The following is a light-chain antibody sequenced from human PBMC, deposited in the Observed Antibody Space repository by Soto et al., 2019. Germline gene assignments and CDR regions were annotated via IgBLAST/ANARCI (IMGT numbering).Light chain of an antibody. CDR3: SSYTTCSPVL. CDR1: SSDVGAYNY. V-gene: IGLV2-14*01. Sequence: QSALTQPASVSGSLGQSITISCTGSSSDVGAYNYVSWYQQHPGKDPKVVIFEVTKRPSGVSSRFSGSKSGNTASLTVSGPQAEDEGNYYCSSYTTCSPVLFGAGTQLTVL. J-gene: IGLJ2*01. CDR2: EVT.